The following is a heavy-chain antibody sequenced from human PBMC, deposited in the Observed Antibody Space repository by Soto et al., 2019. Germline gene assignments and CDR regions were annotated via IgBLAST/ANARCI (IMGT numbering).Heavy chain of an antibody. CDR2: INHLGSI. J-gene: IGHJ6*03. V-gene: IGHV4-34*01. D-gene: IGHD2-21*01. CDR1: GGSLSDYF. Sequence: ASETLSLTCVVSGGSLSDYFWSWIRQPPGMALEWIGEINHLGSINYNPSLKSRVTMSVDTSKNQFSLTLNSVTAADTATYYCARGGISHGAYFYYMDVWERGTTVTVSS. CDR3: ARGGISHGAYFYYMDV.